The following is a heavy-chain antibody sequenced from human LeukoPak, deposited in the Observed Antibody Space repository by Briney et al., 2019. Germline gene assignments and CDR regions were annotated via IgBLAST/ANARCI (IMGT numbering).Heavy chain of an antibody. Sequence: GRSLRLSCAASGFTFSSYGMHWVRQAPGKGLEWVAVIWYDGSNKYYADSVKGRFTISRDNSKNTLYLQMNSLRAEDTAVYYCARGPSYDYVWGSYLLDYWGQGTLVTVSS. J-gene: IGHJ4*02. CDR3: ARGPSYDYVWGSYLLDY. D-gene: IGHD3-16*01. V-gene: IGHV3-33*08. CDR1: GFTFSSYG. CDR2: IWYDGSNK.